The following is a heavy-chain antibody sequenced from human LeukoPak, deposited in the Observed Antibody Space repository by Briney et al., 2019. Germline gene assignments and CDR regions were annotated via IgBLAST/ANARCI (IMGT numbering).Heavy chain of an antibody. CDR1: GGSFSSYY. J-gene: IGHJ5*02. V-gene: IGHV4-4*07. CDR2: IYHSGST. Sequence: SETLSLTCTVYGGSFSSYYWSWIRQPAGKGLEWIGRIYHSGSTNYNPSLKSRVTMSVDTSKNQFSLKLNSVTAADTAVYYCARVTAACTSVVFDPWGQGTLVTVSS. CDR3: ARVTAACTSVVFDP. D-gene: IGHD6-13*01.